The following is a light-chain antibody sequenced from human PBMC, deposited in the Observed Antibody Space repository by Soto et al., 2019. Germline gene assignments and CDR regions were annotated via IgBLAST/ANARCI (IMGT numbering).Light chain of an antibody. Sequence: QSALTQPASVSGSPGQSITISCTGTSSDVGGYNYVSWYQQHPGKAPKLMIYEVSNRPSGVSNRFSGSKSGNTASLTVSGLQAEDEADYYCSSHSSSGTYVVFGGGTKLTVL. CDR2: EVS. CDR3: SSHSSSGTYVV. J-gene: IGLJ2*01. V-gene: IGLV2-14*01. CDR1: SSDVGGYNY.